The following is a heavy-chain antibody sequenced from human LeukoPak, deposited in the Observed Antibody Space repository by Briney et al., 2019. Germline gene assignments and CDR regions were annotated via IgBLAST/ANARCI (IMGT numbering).Heavy chain of an antibody. J-gene: IGHJ6*02. D-gene: IGHD3-9*01. V-gene: IGHV4-59*01. CDR3: ARSPTRYFDWLERVPYGMDV. CDR2: ISDSGST. CDR1: GGSISNYS. Sequence: PSGTLSLTCTVSGGSISNYSWSWIRQPPGKGLEWIGYISDSGSTDYNPSLKSRGSISIDTSKNQFSLRLTSMTAADTAVYYCARSPTRYFDWLERVPYGMDVWGQGTTVTVSS.